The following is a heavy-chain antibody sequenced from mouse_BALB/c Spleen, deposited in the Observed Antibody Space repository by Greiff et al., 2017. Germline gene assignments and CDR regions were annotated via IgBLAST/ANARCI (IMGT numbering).Heavy chain of an antibody. CDR3: ARPVRDFDY. J-gene: IGHJ2*01. CDR2: INPDSSTI. CDR1: GFAFSRYW. V-gene: IGHV4-1*02. Sequence: EVKLVESGGGLVQPGGSLKLSCAASGFAFSRYWMSWVRQAPGKGLEWIGEINPDSSTINYTPSLKDKFIISRDNAKNTLYLQMSKVRSEDTALYYCARPVRDFDYWGQGTTLTVSS.